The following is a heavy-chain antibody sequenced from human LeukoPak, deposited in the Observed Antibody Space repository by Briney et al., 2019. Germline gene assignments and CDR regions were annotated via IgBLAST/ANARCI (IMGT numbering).Heavy chain of an antibody. CDR2: IIPIFGIA. D-gene: IGHD2-2*01. V-gene: IGHV1-69*04. J-gene: IGHJ3*02. Sequence: SVKVSCKASGGTFSSYAISWVRQAPGQGLEWMGRIIPIFGIANYAQKFQGRVTITADKSTSTAYMELSSLRSEDTAVYYCSSPSSCSSTSCYRDAFDIWGQGTMVTVSS. CDR3: SSPSSCSSTSCYRDAFDI. CDR1: GGTFSSYA.